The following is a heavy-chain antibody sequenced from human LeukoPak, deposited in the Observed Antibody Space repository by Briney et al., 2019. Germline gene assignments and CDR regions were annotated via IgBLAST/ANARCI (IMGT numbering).Heavy chain of an antibody. Sequence: GGSLRLSCAASGFTFSSYAMSWVRQAPGKGLEWVSAISGSGGSTYYADSVKGRFTISRDNSKNTLYLQMNSLRAEDTAVYYCARAAPAAIVYYYGMDVWGQGTTVTVSS. J-gene: IGHJ6*02. CDR2: ISGSGGST. CDR3: ARAAPAAIVYYYGMDV. D-gene: IGHD2-2*01. V-gene: IGHV3-23*01. CDR1: GFTFSSYA.